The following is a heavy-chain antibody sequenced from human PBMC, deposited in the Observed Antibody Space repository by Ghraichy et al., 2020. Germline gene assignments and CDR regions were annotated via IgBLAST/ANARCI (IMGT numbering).Heavy chain of an antibody. D-gene: IGHD1-26*01. CDR3: ARGHSAYNWFDP. CDR1: GYTFTSYD. Sequence: ASVTVSCKASGYTFTSYDINWVRQATGQGLEWMGWMNPNSGNTGYAQKFQGRVTMTRNTSISTAYMELSSLRSEDTAVYYCARGHSAYNWFDPWGQGTLVTVSS. V-gene: IGHV1-8*01. J-gene: IGHJ5*02. CDR2: MNPNSGNT.